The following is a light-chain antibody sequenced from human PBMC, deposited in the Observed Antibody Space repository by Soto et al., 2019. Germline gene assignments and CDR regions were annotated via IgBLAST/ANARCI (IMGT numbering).Light chain of an antibody. J-gene: IGLJ1*01. CDR1: SSDVGGYNY. V-gene: IGLV2-14*01. CDR2: DVG. Sequence: SVLPQPASVSVSPGQSITISCTGTSSDVGGYNYVSWYQQHPGKAPKLMIYDVGNRPSGVSNRFSGSKSGNTASLTISGLQAEDEADYYCSSYTSSSTYVFGTGTKVTVL. CDR3: SSYTSSSTYV.